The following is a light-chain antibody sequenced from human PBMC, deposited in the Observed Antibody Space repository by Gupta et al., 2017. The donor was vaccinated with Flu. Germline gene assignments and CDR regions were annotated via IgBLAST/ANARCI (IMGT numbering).Light chain of an antibody. J-gene: IGLJ2*01. V-gene: IGLV2-8*01. CDR1: SSDVGGYNF. CDR2: EVN. CDR3: SSYAVSNYLV. Sequence: QSALPQPPSASGSPGQSVTLSCTGSSSDVGGYNFVSWYHQHPGKAPKLLIYEVNKRPSGVPDRFSGSKSGNTASLTVSGLQAEDEADYYCSSYAVSNYLVFGGGTELTVL.